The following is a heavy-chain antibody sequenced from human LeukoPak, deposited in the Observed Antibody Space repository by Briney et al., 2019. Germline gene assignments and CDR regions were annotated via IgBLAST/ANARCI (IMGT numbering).Heavy chain of an antibody. Sequence: PGGSLRLSCAASGFTFSSYEMNWVRQAPGKGLEWVSYISSSGSTIYYADSVKGRFTISRDNAKNSLYLQMNSLRAEDTAVYYCARERGSSGWSGKYYYYYYMDVWGKGTTVTISS. CDR3: ARERGSSGWSGKYYYYYYMDV. CDR1: GFTFSSYE. V-gene: IGHV3-48*03. CDR2: ISSSGSTI. J-gene: IGHJ6*03. D-gene: IGHD6-19*01.